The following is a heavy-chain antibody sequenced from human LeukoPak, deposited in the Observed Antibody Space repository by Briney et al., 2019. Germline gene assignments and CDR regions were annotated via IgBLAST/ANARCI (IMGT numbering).Heavy chain of an antibody. CDR3: AREINPYAFDI. Sequence: SETLSLTCTVSGGSISSYYWSWIRQPPGKGLEWIGYFYYSGSTNYNPSLKSRVTISVDTSKNQFSLKLSSVTAADTAVYYCAREINPYAFDIWGQGTMVTVSS. J-gene: IGHJ3*02. CDR1: GGSISSYY. CDR2: FYYSGST. D-gene: IGHD1-14*01. V-gene: IGHV4-59*01.